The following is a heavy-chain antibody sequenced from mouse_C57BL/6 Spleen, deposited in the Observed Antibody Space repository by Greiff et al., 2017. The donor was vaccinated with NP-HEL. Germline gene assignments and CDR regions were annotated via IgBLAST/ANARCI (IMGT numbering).Heavy chain of an antibody. CDR3: ASHKGYYYAMDY. CDR1: GYTFTDYY. V-gene: IGHV1-19*01. CDR2: INPYNGGT. J-gene: IGHJ4*01. Sequence: VQLQQSGPVLVKPGASVKMSCKASGYTFTDYYMNWVKQSHGKSLEWIGVINPYNGGTSYNQKFKGKATLTVDKSSSTAYMELNSLTSEDSAVYYCASHKGYYYAMDYWGQGTSVTVSS.